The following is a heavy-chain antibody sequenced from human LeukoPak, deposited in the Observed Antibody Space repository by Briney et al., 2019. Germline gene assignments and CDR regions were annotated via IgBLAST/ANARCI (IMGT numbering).Heavy chain of an antibody. Sequence: GGSLRLSCAASGFTEFTFSGYALSWVRQAPGKGLEWVSAISGSGATTYYADSVRGRFTISRDNSKNTLYLQMNSLRAEDTAVYYCAKDYCSGGSCYSDAFDIWGQGTMVTVSS. D-gene: IGHD2-15*01. CDR1: GFTEFTFSGYA. J-gene: IGHJ3*02. CDR3: AKDYCSGGSCYSDAFDI. V-gene: IGHV3-23*01. CDR2: ISGSGATT.